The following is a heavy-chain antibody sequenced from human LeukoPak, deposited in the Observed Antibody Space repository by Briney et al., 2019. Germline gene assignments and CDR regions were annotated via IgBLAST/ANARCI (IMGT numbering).Heavy chain of an antibody. D-gene: IGHD3-10*01. CDR3: AADRAGSYLRFVY. CDR2: IVVGSGNT. CDR1: GFTFTSSV. Sequence: SVKLSCTASGFTFTSSVVQWGRQARGQRLEWIGWIVVGSGNTNYAHKLQERVTITRDMSTSTAYMELSSLRFEDTAVYYCAADRAGSYLRFVYWGQGTPVTVSS. J-gene: IGHJ4*02. V-gene: IGHV1-58*01.